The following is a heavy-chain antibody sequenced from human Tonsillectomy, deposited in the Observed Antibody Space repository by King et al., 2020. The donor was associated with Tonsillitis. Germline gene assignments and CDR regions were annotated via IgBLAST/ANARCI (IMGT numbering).Heavy chain of an antibody. CDR1: GFTFSTYP. CDR2: ISSDGSNK. V-gene: IGHV3-30*04. D-gene: IGHD3/OR15-3a*01. CDR3: AREKGL. Sequence: VQLVGSGGGVVQPGGSLRLSCAASGFTFSTYPIHWVRQSPGKGLEWVALISSDGSNKYYADSVKGRFTISRDNSKNTLYLQMNSLRGEDTAVYYCAREKGLWGQGTLVTVSS. J-gene: IGHJ4*02.